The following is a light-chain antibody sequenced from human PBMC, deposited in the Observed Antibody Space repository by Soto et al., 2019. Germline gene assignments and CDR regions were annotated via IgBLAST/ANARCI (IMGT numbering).Light chain of an antibody. CDR1: SSDVGGYNY. CDR2: EVT. V-gene: IGLV2-8*01. Sequence: QSVLTQPPSASGSPGQSVTISCTGTSSDVGGYNYVSWYQQHPGKAPKLMIYEVTKRPSGVPDRFSGSKSGNTASLTISGLLAEDEADYYCCSYTTISTYVFGTGTKLTVL. J-gene: IGLJ1*01. CDR3: CSYTTISTYV.